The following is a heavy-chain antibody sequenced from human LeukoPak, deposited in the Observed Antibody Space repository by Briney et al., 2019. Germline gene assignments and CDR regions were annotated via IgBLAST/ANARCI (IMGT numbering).Heavy chain of an antibody. Sequence: SETLSLTCTVSGGSISSCYWSWIRQPAGKGLEWIGRIYTSGSTNYNPSLKSRVTMSVDTSKNQFSLKLSSVTAADTAVYYCARDQLLWFGESYFDYWGQGTLVTVSS. CDR1: GGSISSCY. J-gene: IGHJ4*02. D-gene: IGHD3-10*01. V-gene: IGHV4-4*07. CDR2: IYTSGST. CDR3: ARDQLLWFGESYFDY.